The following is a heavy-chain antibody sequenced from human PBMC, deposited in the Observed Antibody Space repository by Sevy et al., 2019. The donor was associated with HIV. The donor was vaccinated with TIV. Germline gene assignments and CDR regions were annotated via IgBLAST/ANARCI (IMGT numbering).Heavy chain of an antibody. J-gene: IGHJ4*02. CDR1: GFTFSSYG. D-gene: IGHD3-10*01. Sequence: GGSLRLSCAASGFTFSSYGMHWVRQAPGKGLEWVAVIWYDGSSKDYAESVKGRFAISRDNSQNTAFLQMNSLRAEDMGVYYCATNMVHAGAYDSYFNFWGQGSLVTVSS. CDR2: IWYDGSSK. V-gene: IGHV3-33*01. CDR3: ATNMVHAGAYDSYFNF.